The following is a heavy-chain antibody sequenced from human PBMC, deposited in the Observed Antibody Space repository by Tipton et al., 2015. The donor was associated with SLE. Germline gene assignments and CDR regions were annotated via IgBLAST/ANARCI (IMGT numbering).Heavy chain of an antibody. J-gene: IGHJ4*02. CDR3: ARSPGRLRSMDY. CDR2: SYYSGST. D-gene: IGHD3-3*01. Sequence: TLSLTCTVSGFSISSGYYWSWIRQPPGKGLEWIGYSYYSGSTNYKPSLKSRVTISVDTSKNQFSLKLNSVTAADTAMYFCARSPGRLRSMDYWGQGTLVTVAS. CDR1: GFSISSGYY. V-gene: IGHV4-61*01.